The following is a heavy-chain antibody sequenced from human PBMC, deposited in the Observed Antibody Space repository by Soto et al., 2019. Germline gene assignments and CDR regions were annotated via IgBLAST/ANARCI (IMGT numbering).Heavy chain of an antibody. J-gene: IGHJ6*02. V-gene: IGHV3-11*01. CDR3: ARDGETETYYYYGMDV. CDR1: GFTFSDYY. CDR2: ISSSGSTI. Sequence: GGSLRLSCAASGFTFSDYYMSWIRQAPGKGLEWVSYISSSGSTIYYADSVKGRFTISRDNAKNSLYLQMNSLRAEDTAVYYCARDGETETYYYYGMDVWGQGTTVTVSS. D-gene: IGHD7-27*01.